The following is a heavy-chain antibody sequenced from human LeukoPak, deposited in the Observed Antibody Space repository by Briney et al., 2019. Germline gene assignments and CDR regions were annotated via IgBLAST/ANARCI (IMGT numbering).Heavy chain of an antibody. V-gene: IGHV1-18*01. Sequence: ASVTVSCMPSGYTFTNYGISWVRQAPGQGLEWMGWISDYNGNTNYAQKLHGRVTMTTDTSKRTPYIERRSVRSDDTAVYYCARDGEGAIGGWGQGTLVTVSS. CDR1: GYTFTNYG. CDR2: ISDYNGNT. J-gene: IGHJ4*02. D-gene: IGHD1-26*01. CDR3: ARDGEGAIGG.